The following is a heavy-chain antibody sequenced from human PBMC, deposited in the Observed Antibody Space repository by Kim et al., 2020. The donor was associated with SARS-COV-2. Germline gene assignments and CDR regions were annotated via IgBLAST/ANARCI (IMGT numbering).Heavy chain of an antibody. V-gene: IGHV3-7*01. CDR2: INQDGNEK. CDR3: ARWTFDL. J-gene: IGHJ3*01. CDR1: GFTFSRHW. Sequence: GGSLRLSCAVSGFTFSRHWMTWVRQFPGKGLEWLAKINQDGNEKFYADSVKGRFTISRDNTKNSLDLQMSSLRAEDTAVYYCARWTFDLWGQGILVTVST.